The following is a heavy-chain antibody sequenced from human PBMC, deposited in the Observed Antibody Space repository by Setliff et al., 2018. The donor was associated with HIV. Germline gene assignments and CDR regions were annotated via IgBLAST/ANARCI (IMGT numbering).Heavy chain of an antibody. D-gene: IGHD3-3*01. V-gene: IGHV4-30-4*08. CDR2: SYYSGSA. CDR1: DGYISDGDYY. Sequence: SETLSLTCTVSDGYISDGDYYWTWIRQPPGKGLEWIGHSYYSGSAHYNASLKSRVTLSVDSSKNQLSLRLTSATAADTAIYYCLRARAEWVELHSVPSYFDYWGQGTLVTVSS. CDR3: LRARAEWVELHSVPSYFDY. J-gene: IGHJ4*02.